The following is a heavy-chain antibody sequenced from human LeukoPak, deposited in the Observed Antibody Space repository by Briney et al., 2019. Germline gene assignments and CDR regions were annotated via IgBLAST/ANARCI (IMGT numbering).Heavy chain of an antibody. CDR1: GVTFSRDA. Sequence: GAPVWSSSKASGVTFSRDAISGVRQAPGQGLEWRGGGTPIIGTANYAQKIQGRVTTTTHEYPRTPHTELSSLRSEDTAAYYSVRDKLWMPSGVFSCESYFAYWGQGTLVTVSA. D-gene: IGHD2-21*01. V-gene: IGHV1-69*05. J-gene: IGHJ4*02. CDR2: GTPIIGTA. CDR3: VRDKLWMPSGVFSCESYFAY.